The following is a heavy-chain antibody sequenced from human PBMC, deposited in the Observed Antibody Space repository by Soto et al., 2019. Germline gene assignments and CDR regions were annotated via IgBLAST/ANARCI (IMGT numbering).Heavy chain of an antibody. CDR3: ARETGPYYDYVWGSYRSYYFDY. CDR1: GGTFSSYA. D-gene: IGHD3-16*02. Sequence: QVQLVQSGAEVKKPGSSVKVSCKASGGTFSSYAISWVRQAPGQGLEWMGGIIPIFGTANYAQKFQGRVTITADESTSTAYMELSSLSSEDTAVYYCARETGPYYDYVWGSYRSYYFDYWGQGTLVTVSS. J-gene: IGHJ4*02. V-gene: IGHV1-69*01. CDR2: IIPIFGTA.